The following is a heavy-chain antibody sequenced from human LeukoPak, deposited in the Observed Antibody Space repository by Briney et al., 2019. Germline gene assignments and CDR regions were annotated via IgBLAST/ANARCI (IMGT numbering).Heavy chain of an antibody. Sequence: GGSLRLSCAASGFTFSSYEMNWVRQAPGKGLEWVSYISSSGSTIYYADSVKGRFTISRDSAKNSLYLQMNSLRAEDTAVYYCAREADTILDYWGQGTLVTVSS. CDR2: ISSSGSTI. CDR3: AREADTILDY. D-gene: IGHD3-3*01. V-gene: IGHV3-48*03. J-gene: IGHJ4*02. CDR1: GFTFSSYE.